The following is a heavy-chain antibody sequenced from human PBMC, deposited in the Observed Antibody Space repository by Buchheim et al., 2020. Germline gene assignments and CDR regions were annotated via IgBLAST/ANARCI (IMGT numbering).Heavy chain of an antibody. CDR2: ISYDGSTK. D-gene: IGHD3-3*01. J-gene: IGHJ6*02. Sequence: QVQLVESGGGVVQPGRSLRLSCAASGFTFSSYAMHWVRQAPGKGLEWVAVISYDGSTKYYADSVKGRFTISRDNSKNTLYLQMNSLRAEDTAVYYCARDVYDFWSAIGSYYYYYYGMDVWGQGTT. CDR3: ARDVYDFWSAIGSYYYYYYGMDV. CDR1: GFTFSSYA. V-gene: IGHV3-30-3*01.